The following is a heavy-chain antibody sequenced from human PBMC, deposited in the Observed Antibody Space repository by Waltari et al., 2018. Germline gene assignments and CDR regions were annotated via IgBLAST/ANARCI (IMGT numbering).Heavy chain of an antibody. D-gene: IGHD6-19*01. CDR2: IKQDGSWK. CDR3: ARESPSPYSSGWDFQH. V-gene: IGHV3-7*01. CDR1: GFTFSSYW. Sequence: EVQLVESGGGLVQPGGSLRLSCAASGFTFSSYWMSWVRQAPGKGLEWVANIKQDGSWKYYVDSVKGRFTISRDNAKNSLYLQMNSLRAEDTAVYYCARESPSPYSSGWDFQHWGQGTLVTVSS. J-gene: IGHJ1*01.